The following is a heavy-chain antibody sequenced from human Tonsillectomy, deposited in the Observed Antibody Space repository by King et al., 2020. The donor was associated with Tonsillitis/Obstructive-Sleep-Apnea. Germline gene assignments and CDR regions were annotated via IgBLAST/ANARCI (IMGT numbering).Heavy chain of an antibody. V-gene: IGHV1-46*01. Sequence: VQLVESGAEVKKPGASVRVSCTASGYTFTSYYMHWVRQAPGQGLEWMGLINPSGGSTSYAQKFQGRVTMTRDTSTDTVYMELSSLRSEDTAVYYCARAGGYSYDYWGQGTLVTVSS. D-gene: IGHD5-18*01. J-gene: IGHJ4*02. CDR1: GYTFTSYY. CDR3: ARAGGYSYDY. CDR2: INPSGGST.